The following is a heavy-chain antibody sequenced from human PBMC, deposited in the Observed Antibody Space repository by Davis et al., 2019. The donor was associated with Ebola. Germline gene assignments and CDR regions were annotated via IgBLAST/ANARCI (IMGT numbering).Heavy chain of an antibody. V-gene: IGHV5-51*01. Sequence: GESLKISCKGSGYSFNNYWIGWVRQTPGKGPAWMGILYPADSESRHSPSFQGQVTISADKSISTAYLQWSSLKASDSAMYYCARHLSYGDYFDYWGQGTLVSVSS. CDR2: LYPADSES. D-gene: IGHD4-17*01. CDR3: ARHLSYGDYFDY. CDR1: GYSFNNYW. J-gene: IGHJ4*02.